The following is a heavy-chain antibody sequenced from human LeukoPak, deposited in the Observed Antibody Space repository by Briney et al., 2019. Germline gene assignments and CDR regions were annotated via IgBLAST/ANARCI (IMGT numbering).Heavy chain of an antibody. CDR3: ARQIVVPAARKGYYYYMDV. CDR2: IYTSGST. CDR1: GGSISSGSYY. V-gene: IGHV4-61*02. Sequence: PSETLSLTCTVSGGSISSGSYYWSWIRQPAGKGLEWIGRIYTSGSTNYNPSLKSRVTISVDTSKNQFSLKLSSVTAADTAVYYCARQIVVPAARKGYYYYMDVWGKGTTVTVSS. D-gene: IGHD2-2*01. J-gene: IGHJ6*03.